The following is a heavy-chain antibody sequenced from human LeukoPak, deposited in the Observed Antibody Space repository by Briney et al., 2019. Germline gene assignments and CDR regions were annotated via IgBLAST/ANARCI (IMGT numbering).Heavy chain of an antibody. D-gene: IGHD3-10*01. J-gene: IGHJ4*02. CDR1: GFTFSSYS. V-gene: IGHV4-38-2*01. CDR2: IYHSGGT. Sequence: GSLRLSCAASGFTFSSYSMNWVRQAPGKGLEWIGSIYHSGGTYSNPSLKSRVFISVDTSKNQFSLNLSSVTAADTAVYYCAKVAHYYGSGSYYEYYFDYWGQGTLVTVSS. CDR3: AKVAHYYGSGSYYEYYFDY.